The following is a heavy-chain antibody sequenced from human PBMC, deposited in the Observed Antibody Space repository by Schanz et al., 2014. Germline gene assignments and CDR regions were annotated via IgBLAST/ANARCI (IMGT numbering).Heavy chain of an antibody. J-gene: IGHJ4*02. D-gene: IGHD1-1*01. CDR2: IGSSSTTM. V-gene: IGHV3-48*04. CDR1: GFTFFTYN. Sequence: EVYLVESGGGLVQPGGSLRLSCAASGFTFFTYNMNWVRQAPGRGLEWISYIGSSSTTMYYADSVKGRFTISRDNAKNSLYLQMNSLKAEDTAVYSCERVGSQLQYRGWHGPLDYWGQGILVTVSS. CDR3: ERVGSQLQYRGWHGPLDY.